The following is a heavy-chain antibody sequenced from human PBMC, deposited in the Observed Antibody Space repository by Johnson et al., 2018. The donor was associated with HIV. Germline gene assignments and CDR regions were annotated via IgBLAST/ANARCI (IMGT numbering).Heavy chain of an antibody. J-gene: IGHJ3*02. CDR1: GFTFSSYA. CDR3: ARVGDGSGYYFDAFDI. D-gene: IGHD3-22*01. CDR2: ITSSGTSS. V-gene: IGHV3-48*04. Sequence: VQLVESGGGVVQPGRSLRLSCAASGFTFSSYAMHWVRQAPGKGLEWLSYITSSGTSSYYADSVKGRLTISRDNAKNSLYLQMNSLRAEDTAVYYCARVGDGSGYYFDAFDIWGQGTMVTVSS.